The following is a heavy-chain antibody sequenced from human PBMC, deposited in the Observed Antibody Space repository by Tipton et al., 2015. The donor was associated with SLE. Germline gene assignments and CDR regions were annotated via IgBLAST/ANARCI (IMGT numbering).Heavy chain of an antibody. V-gene: IGHV4-59*03. D-gene: IGHD5-12*01. Sequence: LRLSCTVSGTSITSSYWSWIRQPPGKGLEYIGYIYYTGVTNYNPSLNSRITISLDMSNNQFSLTLRSVTAADTAVYYCARLRGYSGSLYYYGMDVWGQGTTVTVSS. CDR1: GTSITSSY. CDR2: IYYTGVT. CDR3: ARLRGYSGSLYYYGMDV. J-gene: IGHJ6*02.